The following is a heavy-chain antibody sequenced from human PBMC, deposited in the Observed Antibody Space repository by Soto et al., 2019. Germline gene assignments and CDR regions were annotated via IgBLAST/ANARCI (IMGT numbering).Heavy chain of an antibody. D-gene: IGHD7-27*01. V-gene: IGHV4-34*01. CDR2: INHSGST. CDR1: GESFSGYY. J-gene: IGHJ6*02. CDR3: ARDNWGVLYCYYYSGMDV. Sequence: SETLSLTCAVYGESFSGYYWSWIRQPPGKGLEWIGEINHSGSTNYNPSLKSRVTISVDTSKNQFSLKLSSVTAADTAVYYCARDNWGVLYCYYYSGMDVWGQGTTVTVSS.